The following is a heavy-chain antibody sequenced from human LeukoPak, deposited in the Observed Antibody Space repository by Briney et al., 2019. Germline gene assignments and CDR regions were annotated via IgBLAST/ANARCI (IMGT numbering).Heavy chain of an antibody. J-gene: IGHJ4*02. CDR1: GGSITTTNW. CDR3: TRESGACSRFGF. V-gene: IGHV4-4*02. D-gene: IGHD2-21*02. Sequence: ASETLSLTCAVSGGSITTTNWWSWVRQPPGKGLEGIGEGYLSGATNYNPPLESRVSMSIDKSNNHLSPEVTSVNAADTAIDYYTRESGACSRFGFWGQGTLLTVSS. CDR2: GYLSGAT.